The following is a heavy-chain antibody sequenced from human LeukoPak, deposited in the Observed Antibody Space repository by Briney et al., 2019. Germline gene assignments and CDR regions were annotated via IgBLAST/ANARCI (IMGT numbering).Heavy chain of an antibody. CDR2: ISDSGGYT. D-gene: IGHD2-15*01. J-gene: IGHJ4*02. CDR1: GFTFSSYA. V-gene: IGHV3-23*01. CDR3: ARGLPPSHCSGGSCYSAFDY. Sequence: GGSLRLSCVVSGFTFSSYAMSWVRQAPGKGLEWVSSISDSGGYTYYAESVKGRFTISRDNSKNTLYLQMNSLRAEDTAVYYCARGLPPSHCSGGSCYSAFDYWGQGTLVTVSS.